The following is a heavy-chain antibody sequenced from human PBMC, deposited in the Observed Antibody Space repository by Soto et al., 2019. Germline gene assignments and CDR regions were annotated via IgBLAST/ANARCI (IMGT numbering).Heavy chain of an antibody. V-gene: IGHV3-33*01. CDR1: GFTFSSYG. Sequence: PGGSLRLSCAASGFTFSSYGMHWVRQAPGKGLEWVAVIWYDGSNKYYADSVKGRFTISRDNSKNTLYLQMNSLRAEDTAVYYCAAVDTAMATAYWGQGTLVTVSS. CDR2: IWYDGSNK. J-gene: IGHJ4*02. D-gene: IGHD5-18*01. CDR3: AAVDTAMATAY.